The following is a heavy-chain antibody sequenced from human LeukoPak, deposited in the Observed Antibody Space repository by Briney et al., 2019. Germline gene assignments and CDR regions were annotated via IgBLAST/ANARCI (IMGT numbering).Heavy chain of an antibody. D-gene: IGHD2-2*01. V-gene: IGHV4-34*01. CDR2: INHSGST. CDR3: ATRSGPAEQERGNWFDP. J-gene: IGHJ5*02. CDR1: GGSFSGYY. Sequence: PSETLSLTCAVYGGSFSGYYWCWIRQPPGKGLEWIGEINHSGSTNYNPSLKSRVTISVDTSKNQFSLKLSSVTAADTAVYYCATRSGPAEQERGNWFDPWGQGTLVTVSS.